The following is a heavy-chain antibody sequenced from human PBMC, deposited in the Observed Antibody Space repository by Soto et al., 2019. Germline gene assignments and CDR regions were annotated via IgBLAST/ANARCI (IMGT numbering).Heavy chain of an antibody. D-gene: IGHD6-19*01. V-gene: IGHV3-30*03. Sequence: GGSLRLSSAASGFRFSSYGMQWVRQAPGKGLEWVAVISYDGSNKYYADSVKDRFTISRDNSKKTLYLQMNSLRADDTAVYYCVAGQYFFDYCGQGTLVTVSS. CDR2: ISYDGSNK. J-gene: IGHJ4*02. CDR1: GFRFSSYG. CDR3: VAGQYFFDY.